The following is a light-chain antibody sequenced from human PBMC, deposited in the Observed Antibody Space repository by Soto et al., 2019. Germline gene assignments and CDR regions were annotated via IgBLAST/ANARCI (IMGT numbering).Light chain of an antibody. V-gene: IGLV2-8*01. J-gene: IGLJ1*01. Sequence: QSALTQPPSASGSPGQSVTISCTGTSNDVGDYDYVSWYQQHPGKAPRLIIYAVDKRPSGVPDRFSGSKSGNTASLTVSGLQADDEADYYCSSYGGSNTNVFGSGTKLTVL. CDR3: SSYGGSNTNV. CDR1: SNDVGDYDY. CDR2: AVD.